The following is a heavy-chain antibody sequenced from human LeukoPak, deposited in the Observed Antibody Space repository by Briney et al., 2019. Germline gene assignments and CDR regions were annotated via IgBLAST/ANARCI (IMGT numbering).Heavy chain of an antibody. CDR1: GGSFSGYY. Sequence: SETLSLTCAVYGGSFSGYYWSWIRQPPGKGLEWIGEISHSGSTNYNPSLKSRVTISVDTSKNQFSLKLSSVTAADTAVYYCARFYSSSWRTYYFDYWGQGTLVTVSS. CDR2: ISHSGST. V-gene: IGHV4-34*01. CDR3: ARFYSSSWRTYYFDY. D-gene: IGHD6-13*01. J-gene: IGHJ4*02.